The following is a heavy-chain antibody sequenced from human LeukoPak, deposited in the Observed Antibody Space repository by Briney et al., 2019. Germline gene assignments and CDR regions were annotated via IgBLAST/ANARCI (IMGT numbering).Heavy chain of an antibody. CDR1: GFTFSSHW. J-gene: IGHJ4*02. CDR3: ARVRVAPGDY. D-gene: IGHD2-15*01. Sequence: PGGSLRLSCAASGFTFSSHWMYWVRQAPGKGLVWVSRINGDGSSTSYADSVKGRFTISRDNAKNTLYLQMNSLRAEDTAVYYCARVRVAPGDYWGQGTLVTVSS. CDR2: INGDGSST. V-gene: IGHV3-74*01.